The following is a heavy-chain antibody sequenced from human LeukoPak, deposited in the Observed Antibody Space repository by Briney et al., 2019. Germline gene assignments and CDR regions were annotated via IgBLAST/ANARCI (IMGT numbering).Heavy chain of an antibody. J-gene: IGHJ6*04. CDR1: GFTFSSYA. Sequence: GGSLRLSCAASGFTFSSYAMSWARQAPGKGLEWVSAISGSGGSTYYADSVKGRFTISRDNSKNTLYLQMNSLRAEDTAVYYWAKRGMSWIQLWNALYYRLHVWGKGTTVTVSS. CDR2: ISGSGGST. CDR3: AKRGMSWIQLWNALYYRLHV. D-gene: IGHD5-18*01. V-gene: IGHV3-23*01.